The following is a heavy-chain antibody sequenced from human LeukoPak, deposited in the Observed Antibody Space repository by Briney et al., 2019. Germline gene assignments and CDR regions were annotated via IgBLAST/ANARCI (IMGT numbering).Heavy chain of an antibody. CDR3: ARCGWDIGYCSSTSCYDWFDP. D-gene: IGHD2-2*01. V-gene: IGHV1-18*01. CDR2: ISAYNGNT. CDR1: GYTFTSYG. Sequence: ASVKVSCKASGYTFTSYGISWVRQAPGQGLEWMGWISAYNGNTNYAQKLQGRVTMTTDTSTSTAYMELRSLRSDDTAVYYCARCGWDIGYCSSTSCYDWFDPWGQGTLVTVSS. J-gene: IGHJ5*02.